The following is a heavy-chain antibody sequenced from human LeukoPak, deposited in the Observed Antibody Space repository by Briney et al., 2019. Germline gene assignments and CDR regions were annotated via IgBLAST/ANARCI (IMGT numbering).Heavy chain of an antibody. J-gene: IGHJ6*03. CDR3: ARETSQKGAHYMDI. V-gene: IGHV4-59*01. D-gene: IGHD3-16*01. CDR2: IYYSGST. CDR1: GGSISSYY. Sequence: SETLSLTCTVSGGSISSYYWSWIRQPPGKGLKWIGYIYYSGSTSYSPSLRSRVTISVDTSKNQFSLKLSSVTAADTAVYYCARETSQKGAHYMDIWGKGTTVTISS.